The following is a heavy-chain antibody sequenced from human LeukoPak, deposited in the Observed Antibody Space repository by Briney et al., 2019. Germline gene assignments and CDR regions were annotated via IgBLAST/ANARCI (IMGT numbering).Heavy chain of an antibody. V-gene: IGHV3-48*04. CDR2: ISSSSSTI. CDR1: GFTFSSYS. J-gene: IGHJ4*02. CDR3: ARDLERGRSGGRWLPPYHFDY. Sequence: GGSLRLSCAASGFTFSSYSMNWVRQAPGKGLEWVSYISSSSSTIYYADSVKGRFTISRDNAKNSLYLQMNSLRAEDTAVYYCARDLERGRSGGRWLPPYHFDYWGQGTLVTVSS. D-gene: IGHD2-15*01.